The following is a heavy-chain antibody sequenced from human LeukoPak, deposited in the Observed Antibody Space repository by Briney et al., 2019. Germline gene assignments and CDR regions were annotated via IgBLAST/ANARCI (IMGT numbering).Heavy chain of an antibody. CDR3: AKDDGSGYSLDY. D-gene: IGHD3-22*01. CDR2: SNSDGSTT. CDR1: GFTFSTYW. V-gene: IGHV3-74*01. Sequence: GGSLRLSCAASGFTFSTYWMHWVRQAPGKGLVWVSRSNSDGSTTTYADSVKGRFTISRDNSKNTLYLQMNSLRAEDTAVYYCAKDDGSGYSLDYWGQGTLVTVSS. J-gene: IGHJ4*02.